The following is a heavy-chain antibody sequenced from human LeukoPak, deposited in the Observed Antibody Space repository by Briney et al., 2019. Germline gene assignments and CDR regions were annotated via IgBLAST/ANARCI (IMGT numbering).Heavy chain of an antibody. J-gene: IGHJ4*02. D-gene: IGHD3-16*01. V-gene: IGHV3-66*01. Sequence: GGSLRLSCAASGFTVSSNYMSWVRQAPGKGLEWVSVIYSGGSTYYAGSVKGRFTISRDNSKNTLYLQMNSLRAEDTAAYYCAKDWGKKLPHQGFDYWGQGTLVTVSS. CDR1: GFTVSSNY. CDR2: IYSGGST. CDR3: AKDWGKKLPHQGFDY.